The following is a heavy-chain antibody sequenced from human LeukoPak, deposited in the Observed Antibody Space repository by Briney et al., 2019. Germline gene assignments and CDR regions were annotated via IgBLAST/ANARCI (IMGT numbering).Heavy chain of an antibody. CDR1: GGSISSSSYY. CDR2: IYYSGST. D-gene: IGHD4-17*01. Sequence: SETLSLTCTVSGGSISSSSYYWGWIRQPPGKGLEWIGSIYYSGSTYYNPSLKSRVTISVDTSKNQFSLKLSSVTAADTAVYYCARLRITVTPSDYYYGMDVWGQGTTVTVSS. CDR3: ARLRITVTPSDYYYGMDV. V-gene: IGHV4-39*01. J-gene: IGHJ6*02.